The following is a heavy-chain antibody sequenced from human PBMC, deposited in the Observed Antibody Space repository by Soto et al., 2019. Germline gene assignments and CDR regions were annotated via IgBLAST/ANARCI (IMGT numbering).Heavy chain of an antibody. Sequence: QVQLVQSGAEVRKPGSSVKVSCRASGDTFKNYAISWVRQVPGQGLEWMGGIIPIFGKTDYAQTFHGRVTINGDESTYTAHMELRGLRSDDTALYYCATSGYNYGPFDYWGRGLLVTVSS. CDR3: ATSGYNYGPFDY. V-gene: IGHV1-69*01. CDR1: GDTFKNYA. J-gene: IGHJ4*01. D-gene: IGHD2-15*01. CDR2: IIPIFGKT.